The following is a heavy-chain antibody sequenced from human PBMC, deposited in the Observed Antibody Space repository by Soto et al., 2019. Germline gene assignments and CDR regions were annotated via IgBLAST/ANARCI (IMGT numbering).Heavy chain of an antibody. V-gene: IGHV1-69*02. CDR1: CGTFDSYS. J-gene: IGHJ3*01. D-gene: IGHD3-16*01. CDR3: ATGALGGRHQMVRDAFDF. Sequence: QVQLVQSGAEVKKPGSSLRVSCRASCGTFDSYSISWVRQAPGQGLEWLGKVATIIDFSRYAPKFQGRVTITADKSTSIAYMDLSGLTSQDTAVYYCATGALGGRHQMVRDAFDFWGQGTKVTVSS. CDR2: VATIIDFS.